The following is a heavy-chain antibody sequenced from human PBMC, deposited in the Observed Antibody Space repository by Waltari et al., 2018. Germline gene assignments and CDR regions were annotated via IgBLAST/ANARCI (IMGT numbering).Heavy chain of an antibody. J-gene: IGHJ1*01. V-gene: IGHV1-69*05. CDR2: IIPIFGTA. CDR3: ANTPDYGDYAGLDFQH. CDR1: GGTFSSYA. D-gene: IGHD4-17*01. Sequence: QVQLVQSGAEVKKPGSSVKVSCKASGGTFSSYAISWVRQAPGQGLEWMGGIIPIFGTANYAQKFQGRVTITTDESTSTAYMELSSLRSEDTAVYYCANTPDYGDYAGLDFQHWGQGTLVTVSS.